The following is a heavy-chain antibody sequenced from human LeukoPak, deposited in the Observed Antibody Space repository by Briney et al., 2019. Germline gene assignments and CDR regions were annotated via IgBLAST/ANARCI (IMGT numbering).Heavy chain of an antibody. Sequence: PSETLSLTCTVSGGSISSSSYYWGWIRQPPGKGLEWIGSIYYSGSTYYNPSLKSRVTISVDTSKNQFSLKLSSVTAADTAVYYCARVEVSGGSYYYMDVWGKGTTVTVSS. J-gene: IGHJ6*03. V-gene: IGHV4-39*07. D-gene: IGHD3-16*01. CDR3: ARVEVSGGSYYYMDV. CDR2: IYYSGST. CDR1: GGSISSSSYY.